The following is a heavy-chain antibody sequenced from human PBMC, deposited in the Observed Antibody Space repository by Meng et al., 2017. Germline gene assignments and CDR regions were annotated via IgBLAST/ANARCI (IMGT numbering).Heavy chain of an antibody. CDR2: IKSKTDGGTT. CDR1: GFTFSNAW. Sequence: GESLKISCAASGFTFSNAWMSWVRQAPGKGLEWVGRIKSKTDGGTTDYAAPVKGRFTISRDDSKNTLYLQMNSLKTEDTAVYYCTVRGYYYGSGSYYNAGHWGQGTLVTVSS. V-gene: IGHV3-15*01. J-gene: IGHJ4*02. D-gene: IGHD3-10*01. CDR3: TVRGYYYGSGSYYNAGH.